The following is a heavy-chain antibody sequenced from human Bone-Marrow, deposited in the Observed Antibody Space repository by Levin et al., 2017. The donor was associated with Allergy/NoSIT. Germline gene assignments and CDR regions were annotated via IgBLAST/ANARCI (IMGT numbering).Heavy chain of an antibody. CDR1: GYTFSFHD. CDR3: ARVHSSGWDA. V-gene: IGHV1-3*01. D-gene: IGHD6-19*01. CDR2: ISGDNGNT. Sequence: ASVKVSCKASGYTFSFHDLHWVRQAPGQRLEWMGWISGDNGNTKYSQNLQGRVTMTTDTSTSTAYMDLTRLRSDDTAIYYCARVHSSGWDAWGQGTLVTVSS. J-gene: IGHJ4*02.